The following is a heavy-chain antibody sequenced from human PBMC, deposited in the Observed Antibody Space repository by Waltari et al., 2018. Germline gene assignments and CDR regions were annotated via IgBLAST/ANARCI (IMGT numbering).Heavy chain of an antibody. CDR1: GGSISSGGVS. CDR3: ARDEARYYDIMTGGGYYGLDV. D-gene: IGHD3-9*01. V-gene: IGHV4-61*02. Sequence: QVQLQESGPGLVRPSQTLSLTCTVSGGSISSGGVSWTWIRQPAGKGLEWVGHIFTSGSTKYNPSLKSRVSVSLDTSENQFSLRLSSVTAADTAVYYCARDEARYYDIMTGGGYYGLDVWGQGTTVTVSS. J-gene: IGHJ6*02. CDR2: IFTSGST.